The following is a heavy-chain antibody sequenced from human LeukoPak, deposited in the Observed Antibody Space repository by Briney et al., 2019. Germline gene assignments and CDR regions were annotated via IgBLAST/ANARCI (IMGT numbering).Heavy chain of an antibody. V-gene: IGHV3-23*01. CDR1: GFTFSSYA. Sequence: PGGSLRLSCAASGFTFSSYAMSWVRQAPGKGLEWVSAISGSGGSTYYADSVKGRFAISRDNSKNTLYLQMNSLRAEDTAVYYCAKDRDGSGSQSPDDAFDIWGQGTMVTVSS. CDR3: AKDRDGSGSQSPDDAFDI. D-gene: IGHD3-10*01. CDR2: ISGSGGST. J-gene: IGHJ3*02.